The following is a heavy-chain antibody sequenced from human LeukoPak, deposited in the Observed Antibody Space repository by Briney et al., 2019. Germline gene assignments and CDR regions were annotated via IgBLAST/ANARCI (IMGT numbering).Heavy chain of an antibody. CDR3: ATSPTLGYCSGGSCYSFDY. D-gene: IGHD2-15*01. V-gene: IGHV1-24*01. J-gene: IGHJ4*02. CDR2: FDPEDGET. CDR1: GYTLTELS. Sequence: ASVKVSCKVSGYTLTELSMHWVRQAPGKGLEWMGGFDPEDGETIYAQKFQGRVTMTEDTSTDTAYMELSSLRSEDTAVYYCATSPTLGYCSGGSCYSFDYWGQGTLVTVSS.